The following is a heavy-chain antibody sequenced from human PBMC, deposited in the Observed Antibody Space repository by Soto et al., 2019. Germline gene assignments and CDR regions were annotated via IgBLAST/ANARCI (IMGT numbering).Heavy chain of an antibody. CDR2: IYHSGST. J-gene: IGHJ5*02. CDR3: ARTFGMVRGVRAIWFDP. D-gene: IGHD3-10*01. V-gene: IGHV4-30-2*01. Sequence: SETLSLTCAVSGGSIGSGGYSWSWIRQPPGKGLEWIGYIYHSGSTYYNPSLKSRVTISVDRSKNQFSLKLSSVTAADTAVYYCARTFGMVRGVRAIWFDPWGQGTLVTVSS. CDR1: GGSIGSGGYS.